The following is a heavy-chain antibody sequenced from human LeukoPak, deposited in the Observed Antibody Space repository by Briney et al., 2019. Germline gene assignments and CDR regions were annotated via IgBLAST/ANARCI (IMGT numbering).Heavy chain of an antibody. V-gene: IGHV3-30*04. CDR1: GFTFTGPS. CDR3: AKERQAGGTPFDY. J-gene: IGHJ4*02. D-gene: IGHD1-26*01. Sequence: GGSLRLSCVASGFTFTGPSMHWVRQAPGKGLEWVAVVGNDEKTIFYADSVKGRFTISRDNSKNTLYLQMNGLRDEDTAVYYCAKERQAGGTPFDYWGQGSLVTVSS. CDR2: VGNDEKTI.